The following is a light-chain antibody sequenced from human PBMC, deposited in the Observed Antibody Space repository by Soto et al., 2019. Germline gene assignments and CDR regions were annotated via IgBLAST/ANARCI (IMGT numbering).Light chain of an antibody. CDR2: DAS. J-gene: IGKJ4*01. CDR1: QSVANNY. Sequence: EIVLTQSPGTLSLSPGVRATLSCRASQSVANNYLAWYQQKPGQAPRFLIYDASSRATGIPDRLSGSGSGTDFTLTISRLEPEDFAVYYCEQYGSTPLTFGGGTKVAIK. V-gene: IGKV3-20*01. CDR3: EQYGSTPLT.